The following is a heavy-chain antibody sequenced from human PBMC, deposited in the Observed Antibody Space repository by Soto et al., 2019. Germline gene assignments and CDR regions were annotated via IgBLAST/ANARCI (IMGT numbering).Heavy chain of an antibody. Sequence: ESLKIAFKGSGYSCTSYWIGWVRQIPGKGLEWMGIIYPGDSDTRYSPSFQGQVTISADKSISTAYLQWSSLKASDTAMYYCATLRYYDILTGYRIGGMDVWGQGTTVTVSS. CDR2: IYPGDSDT. J-gene: IGHJ6*02. CDR1: GYSCTSYW. CDR3: ATLRYYDILTGYRIGGMDV. D-gene: IGHD3-9*01. V-gene: IGHV5-51*01.